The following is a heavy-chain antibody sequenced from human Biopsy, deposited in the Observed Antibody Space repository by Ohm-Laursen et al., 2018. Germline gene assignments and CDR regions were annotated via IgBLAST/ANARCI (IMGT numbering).Heavy chain of an antibody. J-gene: IGHJ5*02. Sequence: SLRLSCSASGFNFNHYAMQWVRQVPGKGLEWVSSISWSNDNIHYADSVKGRFTISRDNAKNSLYLQMNSLRVEDTAVFYCVREGDLLSVFDLWGQGTLVTVSS. CDR3: VREGDLLSVFDL. D-gene: IGHD3-10*01. V-gene: IGHV3-9*01. CDR2: ISWSNDNI. CDR1: GFNFNHYA.